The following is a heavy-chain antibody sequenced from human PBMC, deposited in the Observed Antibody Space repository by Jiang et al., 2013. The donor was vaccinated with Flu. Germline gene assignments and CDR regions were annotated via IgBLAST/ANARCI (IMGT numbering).Heavy chain of an antibody. V-gene: IGHV3-23*01. CDR2: ISGSGGST. D-gene: IGHD4-17*01. Sequence: ASGFTFSSYAMSWVRQAPGKGLEWVSAISGSGGSTYYADSVKGRFTISRDNSKNTLYLQMNSLRAEDTAVYYCAKALTTVTYDYGMDVWGQGTTVTVSS. J-gene: IGHJ6*02. CDR3: AKALTTVTYDYGMDV. CDR1: GFTFSSYA.